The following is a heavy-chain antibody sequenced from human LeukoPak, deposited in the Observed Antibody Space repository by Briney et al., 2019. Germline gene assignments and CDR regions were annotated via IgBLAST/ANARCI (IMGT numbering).Heavy chain of an antibody. D-gene: IGHD1-20*01. J-gene: IGHJ4*02. V-gene: IGHV1-18*01. CDR2: ISAYNGNT. CDR1: GYTFTSYG. Sequence: ASVKVSCKASGYTFTSYGISWVRQAPGQGLEWMGWISAYNGNTNYAQKLQGRVTMTTDTSTSTAYMELSSLRSEDTGVYYCARVGYNFPQFDYWGQGTLVTVSS. CDR3: ARVGYNFPQFDY.